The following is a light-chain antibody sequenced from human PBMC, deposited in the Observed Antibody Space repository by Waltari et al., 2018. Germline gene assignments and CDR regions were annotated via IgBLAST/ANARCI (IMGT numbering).Light chain of an antibody. J-gene: IGLJ2*01. V-gene: IGLV1-47*01. CDR3: AAWDDSLSGRGV. Sequence: QSVLTQPPSASGTPGQRVTISCSGSSSNIGSNYVYWYQQLPGTAPKLLIYRNNQRPSGVPDRFSGSKSGTSASLASSGLRSEDEADYYCAAWDDSLSGRGVFGGGTKLTVL. CDR2: RNN. CDR1: SSNIGSNY.